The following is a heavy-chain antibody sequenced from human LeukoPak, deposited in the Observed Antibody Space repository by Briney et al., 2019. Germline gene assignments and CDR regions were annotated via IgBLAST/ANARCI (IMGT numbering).Heavy chain of an antibody. V-gene: IGHV1-2*02. J-gene: IGHJ6*03. Sequence: ASVKVSCKASGYTFTGYYMHWVRQAPGQGLEWMGWINPNSGGTNYAQKFQGRVTMTRDTSISTAYMELSRLRYDDTAVYYCARGIVDYYYYYMDVWGKGTTVTISS. D-gene: IGHD3-16*02. CDR3: ARGIVDYYYYYMDV. CDR1: GYTFTGYY. CDR2: INPNSGGT.